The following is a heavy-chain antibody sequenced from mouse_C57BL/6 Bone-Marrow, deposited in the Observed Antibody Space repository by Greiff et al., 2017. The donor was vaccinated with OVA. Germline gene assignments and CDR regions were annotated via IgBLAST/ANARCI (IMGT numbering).Heavy chain of an antibody. CDR3: ARSGITTGSY. CDR1: GYTFTSYG. V-gene: IGHV1-81*01. J-gene: IGHJ3*01. D-gene: IGHD1-1*01. Sequence: QVQLQQSGAELARPGASVKLSCKASGYTFTSYGISWVKQRTGQGLEWIGEIYPRSGNTYYTEKFKGKATLTADKSSSTAYMELRSLTSEDSAVYFCARSGITTGSYWGQGTLVTVSA. CDR2: IYPRSGNT.